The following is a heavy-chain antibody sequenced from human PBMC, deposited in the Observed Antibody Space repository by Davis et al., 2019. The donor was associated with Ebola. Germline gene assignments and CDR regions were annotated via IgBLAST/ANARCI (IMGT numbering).Heavy chain of an antibody. Sequence: GGSLRLSCAASGFTFSNAWMSWVRQAPGKGLEWVANIKQDGSEKYYVDSVKGRFTIPRDNAKNSLYLQMNSLRAEDTAVYYCARDRESYDFWSGYFDYWGQGTLVTVSS. J-gene: IGHJ4*02. CDR2: IKQDGSEK. CDR3: ARDRESYDFWSGYFDY. V-gene: IGHV3-7*03. CDR1: GFTFSNAW. D-gene: IGHD3-3*01.